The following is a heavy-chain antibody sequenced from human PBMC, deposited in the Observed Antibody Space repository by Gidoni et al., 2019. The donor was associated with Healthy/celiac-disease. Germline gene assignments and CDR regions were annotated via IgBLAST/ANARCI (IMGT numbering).Heavy chain of an antibody. Sequence: QVQLVQSGAEVKKPGASVKFSCKASGYTFTSYVLSWVRQAPGQGIEWMGWISAYNGNTDYAQKLQGRVTMTTDTSTSTAYMERRSLRSDDTAVYYCARGGGSFGGYDFNYYGMDVWGQGTTVTVSS. J-gene: IGHJ6*02. CDR2: ISAYNGNT. V-gene: IGHV1-18*01. CDR1: GYTFTSYV. CDR3: ARGGGSFGGYDFNYYGMDV. D-gene: IGHD5-12*01.